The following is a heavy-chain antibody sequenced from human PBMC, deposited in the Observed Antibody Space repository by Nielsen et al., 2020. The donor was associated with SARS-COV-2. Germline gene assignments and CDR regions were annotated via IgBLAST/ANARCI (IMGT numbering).Heavy chain of an antibody. D-gene: IGHD1-26*01. J-gene: IGHJ4*02. CDR1: GFSFSSYD. CDR2: VGTAGDT. V-gene: IGHV3-13*04. CDR3: ARDGIVGATTGLDY. Sequence: GESLKISCAASGFSFSSYDLHWVRQAAGRGLEWVSGVGTAGDTYYADSVKGRFTISRDNSKNTLYLQMNSLRAEDTAVYYCARDGIVGATTGLDYWGQGTLVTVSS.